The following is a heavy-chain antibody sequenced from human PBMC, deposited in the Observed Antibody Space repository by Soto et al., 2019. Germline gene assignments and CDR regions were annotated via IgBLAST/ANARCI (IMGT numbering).Heavy chain of an antibody. CDR1: GVTFSSYA. J-gene: IGHJ4*02. CDR3: ARSRATIIHYFDY. Sequence: GASLKVSCKASGVTFSSYASSWVRQAPGQGLEWMGGIIPIFGTANYAQKFQGRVTVTADESTSTAYMELSSLRSEDTAVYYCARSRATIIHYFDYWGQGTLVTVSS. CDR2: IIPIFGTA. D-gene: IGHD5-12*01. V-gene: IGHV1-69*13.